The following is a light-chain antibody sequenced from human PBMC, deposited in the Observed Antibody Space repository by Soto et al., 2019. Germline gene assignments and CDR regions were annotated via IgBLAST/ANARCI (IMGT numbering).Light chain of an antibody. Sequence: QPVLTQPPSASASLGASVTLNCTLSSGYSNYKVDWYQQRPGKGPRFVMRVGTGGIVGSKGDGIPDRFSVLGSGLNRYLTIKNIQEEDESDYHCGADHGSGSNFVVVFGGGTKVTVL. CDR3: GADHGSGSNFVVV. J-gene: IGLJ2*01. CDR2: VGTGGIVG. CDR1: SGYSNYK. V-gene: IGLV9-49*01.